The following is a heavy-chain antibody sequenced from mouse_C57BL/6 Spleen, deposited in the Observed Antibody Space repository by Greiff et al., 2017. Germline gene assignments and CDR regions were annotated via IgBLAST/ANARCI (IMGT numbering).Heavy chain of an antibody. D-gene: IGHD1-1*01. J-gene: IGHJ4*01. Sequence: QVQLQQSGPELVKPGASVKISCKASGYAFSSSWMNWVKQRPGKGLEWIGRIYPGDGDTNYNGKFKGKATLTADKSSSTAYMQLSSLTSEDSAVYFCARGYGRDYYAMYYWGQGTSVTVSS. CDR2: IYPGDGDT. CDR3: ARGYGRDYYAMYY. CDR1: GYAFSSSW. V-gene: IGHV1-82*01.